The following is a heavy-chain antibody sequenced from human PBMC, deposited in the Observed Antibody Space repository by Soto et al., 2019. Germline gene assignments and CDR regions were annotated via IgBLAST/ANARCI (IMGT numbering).Heavy chain of an antibody. V-gene: IGHV4-30-2*01. CDR2: IYPSGTI. Sequence: KPSETLSLTCAVSGVSITTTGYSWSWIRRPPGKGLEWIGYIYPSGTIFYNPSLNSRVTISLDTSNNQFSLRFSSVCAADTAVYFCATYTAYEKYYLDIWGRGALVTVSS. J-gene: IGHJ4*02. CDR3: ATYTAYEKYYLDI. CDR1: GVSITTTGYS. D-gene: IGHD5-12*01.